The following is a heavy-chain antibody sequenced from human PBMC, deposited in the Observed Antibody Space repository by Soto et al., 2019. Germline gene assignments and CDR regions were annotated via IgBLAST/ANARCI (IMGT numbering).Heavy chain of an antibody. CDR2: INHFGDT. J-gene: IGHJ5*02. V-gene: IGHV4-34*01. CDR1: GGAFNNFF. CDR3: TRSGYCSGGRCYWDNWFDP. Sequence: SETLSLTCAVSGGAFNNFFWAWIRQAPGKGLEWIGEINHFGDTHYNPSLGSRVSMSVDLSKNQYSLKLTSLSVTAADTAVYYCTRSGYCSGGRCYWDNWFDPWGQGTLVTVSS. D-gene: IGHD2-15*01.